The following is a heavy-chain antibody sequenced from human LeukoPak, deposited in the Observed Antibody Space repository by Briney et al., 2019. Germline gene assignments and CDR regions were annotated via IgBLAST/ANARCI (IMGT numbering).Heavy chain of an antibody. Sequence: APVKVSCKASGYTFTSYGISWVRQAPGQGLEWMGWISAYNGNTNYAQKLQGRVTMTTDTSTSTAYMELRSLRSDDTAVYYCARDLPDPHPLHYSSSPTPFDPWGQGTLVTVSS. CDR2: ISAYNGNT. J-gene: IGHJ5*02. CDR3: ARDLPDPHPLHYSSSPTPFDP. CDR1: GYTFTSYG. V-gene: IGHV1-18*01. D-gene: IGHD6-13*01.